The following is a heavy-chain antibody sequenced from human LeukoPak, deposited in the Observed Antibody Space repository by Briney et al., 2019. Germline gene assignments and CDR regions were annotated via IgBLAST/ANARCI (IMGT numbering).Heavy chain of an antibody. CDR2: IIPIFGTA. V-gene: IGHV1-69*13. CDR3: AAVVPAVMGYFDY. D-gene: IGHD2-2*01. CDR1: GGTFSSYA. J-gene: IGHJ4*02. Sequence: SVKVSCKASGGTFSSYALSWVRQAPGQGLEWMGGIIPIFGTANYAQKFQGRVTITADESTSTAYMELSSLRSEDTAVYYCAAVVPAVMGYFDYWGQGTLVTVSS.